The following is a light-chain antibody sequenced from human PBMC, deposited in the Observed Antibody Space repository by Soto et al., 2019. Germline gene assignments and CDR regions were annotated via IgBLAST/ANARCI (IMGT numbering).Light chain of an antibody. CDR3: KQYNNWPPWT. CDR1: QSVSSN. Sequence: EIVMTQSPATLSVSPGERATLSCRASQSVSSNLAWYQQKPGQAPRRLIYGASTRATGIPARFSGSGSGTEFTINISSLQSEDVAVYYCKQYNNWPPWTFGQGTKVEIK. J-gene: IGKJ1*01. CDR2: GAS. V-gene: IGKV3-15*01.